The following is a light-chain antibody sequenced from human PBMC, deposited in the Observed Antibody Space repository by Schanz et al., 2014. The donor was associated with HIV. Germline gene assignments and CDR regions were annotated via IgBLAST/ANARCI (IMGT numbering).Light chain of an antibody. Sequence: AIQLTQPPSSLSASVGDRVTITCRASQAISSSLAWYQQKPGKTPNLLIFGASTLQTGVPSRFSGSGSGTDFTLTIASLQPEDFATYYCQQLKSHPLTFGGGTRVDI. J-gene: IGKJ4*01. CDR3: QQLKSHPLT. CDR2: GAS. CDR1: QAISSS. V-gene: IGKV1-13*02.